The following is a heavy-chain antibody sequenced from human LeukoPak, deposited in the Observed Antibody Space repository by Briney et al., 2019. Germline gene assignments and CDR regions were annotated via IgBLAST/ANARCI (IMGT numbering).Heavy chain of an antibody. CDR1: GYTFTGHY. Sequence: ASGKVSSKGSGYTFTGHYVHWVRQAPGQGLEWMGWINPNSGGTSYAQTFQGRVTMTSDTSISTAYMELSGLKSDDTAVYYCVRGVAQGSGDWGQGTLVTVSS. J-gene: IGHJ1*01. V-gene: IGHV1-2*02. CDR2: INPNSGGT. D-gene: IGHD3-10*01. CDR3: VRGVAQGSGD.